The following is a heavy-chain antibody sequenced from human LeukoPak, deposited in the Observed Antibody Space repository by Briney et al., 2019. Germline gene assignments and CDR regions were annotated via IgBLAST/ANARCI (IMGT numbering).Heavy chain of an antibody. D-gene: IGHD3-10*01. V-gene: IGHV3-64D*06. CDR1: GFTFGSYA. Sequence: GGSLRLSCSASGFTFGSYAMHWVRQAPGKGLEYVSAISSNGGSTYYADSVKGRFTISRDNSKNTLYLQMSSLRAEDTAVYYCVKDGTLRFGELLSGFDYWGQGTLVTVSS. J-gene: IGHJ4*02. CDR2: ISSNGGST. CDR3: VKDGTLRFGELLSGFDY.